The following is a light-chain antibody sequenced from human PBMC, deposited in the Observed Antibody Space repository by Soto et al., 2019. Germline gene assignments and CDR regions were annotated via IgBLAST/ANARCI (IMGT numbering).Light chain of an antibody. CDR3: QQYNDWVT. J-gene: IGKJ4*01. V-gene: IGKV3-15*01. CDR1: QSVSSN. Sequence: EIVMTQSPATLSVSPGERATLSRRASQSVSSNLVWYQQKPGQAPRLLIYGASTRATGIPARFSGSGSGTEFTLTINSLQSEDFAVYYCQQYNDWVTFGGGTKVEI. CDR2: GAS.